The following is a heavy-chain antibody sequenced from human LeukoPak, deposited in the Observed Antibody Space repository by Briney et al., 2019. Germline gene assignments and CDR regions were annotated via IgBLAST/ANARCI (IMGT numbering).Heavy chain of an antibody. Sequence: ASVMVSRKASAYTFTGYYMHWVRQAPGQGLEWMGWIYPNSGGTNYAQKFQGRVTMTRDTSISTAYMELSRLRSDDTAVYYCAISPRRYSYGDYYYYYYMDVWGKGTTVTVSS. V-gene: IGHV1-2*02. D-gene: IGHD5-18*01. CDR1: AYTFTGYY. J-gene: IGHJ6*03. CDR2: IYPNSGGT. CDR3: AISPRRYSYGDYYYYYYMDV.